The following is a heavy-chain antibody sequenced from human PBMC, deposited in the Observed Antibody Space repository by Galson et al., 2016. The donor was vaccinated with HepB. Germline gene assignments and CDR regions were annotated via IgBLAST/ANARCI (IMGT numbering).Heavy chain of an antibody. V-gene: IGHV3-30-3*01. D-gene: IGHD6-19*01. CDR3: ARADSSGWYGPFAFDI. Sequence: SLRLSCAASGFTFSIYAMHWVRQAPGKGLGWVAFMAYDETRRYYADSVKGRFTISRDNSNNTLYLQMDSLRAEDTAVYYCARADSSGWYGPFAFDIWGQGTMVTVSS. CDR2: MAYDETRR. CDR1: GFTFSIYA. J-gene: IGHJ3*02.